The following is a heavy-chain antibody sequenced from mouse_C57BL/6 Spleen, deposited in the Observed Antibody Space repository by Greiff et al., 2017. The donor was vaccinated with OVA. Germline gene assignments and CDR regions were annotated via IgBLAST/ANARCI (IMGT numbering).Heavy chain of an antibody. CDR3: ARDDGNYGRWYFDV. CDR1: GFTFSDYY. D-gene: IGHD2-1*01. CDR2: INYDGSST. V-gene: IGHV5-16*01. Sequence: EVMLVESEGGLVQPGSSMKLSCTASGFTFSDYYMAWVRQVPEKGLEWVANINYDGSSTYYLDSLKSRFIISRDNAKNILYLQMSSLKSEDTATYYCARDDGNYGRWYFDVWGTGTTVTVSS. J-gene: IGHJ1*03.